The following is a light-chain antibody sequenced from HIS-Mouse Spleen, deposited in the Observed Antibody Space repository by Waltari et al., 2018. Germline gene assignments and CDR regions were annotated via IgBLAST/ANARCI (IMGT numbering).Light chain of an antibody. V-gene: IGLV1-47*01. CDR2: RNN. J-gene: IGLJ3*02. CDR1: SSNIGSNY. Sequence: QSVLTQPPSASGTPGQRVTISCSGSSSNIGSNYVYWYQQRPGTAPKPPIYRNNRPPSGVPDRFSCSKSGTSASLAISGLRSEDEADYYCAAWDDSLSGPVFGGGTKLTVL. CDR3: AAWDDSLSGPV.